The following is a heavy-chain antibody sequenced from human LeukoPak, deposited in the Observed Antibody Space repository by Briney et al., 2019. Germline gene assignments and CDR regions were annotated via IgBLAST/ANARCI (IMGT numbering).Heavy chain of an antibody. CDR2: IYYSGST. CDR3: VRRGAIFGVVSEFDP. J-gene: IGHJ5*02. V-gene: IGHV4-39*01. CDR1: GGSISSSGYY. D-gene: IGHD3-3*01. Sequence: NPSETLSLTCTVSGGSISSSGYYWGWIRQPPGKGLEWIGSIYYSGSTYYNPSLKSRVTISVDTSKNQFSLKLSSVTAADTAVYYCVRRGAIFGVVSEFDPWGQGTLVTVSS.